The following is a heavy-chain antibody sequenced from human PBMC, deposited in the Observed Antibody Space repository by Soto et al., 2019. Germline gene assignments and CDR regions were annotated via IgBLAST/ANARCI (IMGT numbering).Heavy chain of an antibody. V-gene: IGHV4-30-4*01. D-gene: IGHD3-22*01. CDR3: ARAPGDSSGYYYFDY. J-gene: IGHJ4*02. Sequence: SETLSLTCTVSGGSISSCDYYWSWIRQPPGKGLEWIGYIYYSGSTYYNPSLKSRVTISVDTSKNQFSLKLSSVTAADTAVYYCARAPGDSSGYYYFDYWGQGTLVTVSS. CDR2: IYYSGST. CDR1: GGSISSCDYY.